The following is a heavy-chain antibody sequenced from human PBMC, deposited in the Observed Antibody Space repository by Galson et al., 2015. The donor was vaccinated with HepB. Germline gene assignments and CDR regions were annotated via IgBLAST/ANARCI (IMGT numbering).Heavy chain of an antibody. D-gene: IGHD5-18*01. Sequence: SLRLSCAASGFTFSSYGMHWVRQAPGKGLEWVAVIWYDGSNKYYADSVKGRFTISRDNSKNTLYLQMNSLRAEDTAVYYCARDYQETAAHDYWGQGTLVTVSS. J-gene: IGHJ4*02. CDR2: IWYDGSNK. CDR1: GFTFSSYG. CDR3: ARDYQETAAHDY. V-gene: IGHV3-33*01.